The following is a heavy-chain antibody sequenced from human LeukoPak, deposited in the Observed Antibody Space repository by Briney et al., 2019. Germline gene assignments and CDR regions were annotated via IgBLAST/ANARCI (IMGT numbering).Heavy chain of an antibody. V-gene: IGHV3-73*01. CDR3: TEIVVTKLYAFDI. D-gene: IGHD3-22*01. CDR1: GFTFSGSA. J-gene: IGHJ3*02. CDR2: IRSKANSYAT. Sequence: PGGSLRLSCAASGFTFSGSAMHWVRQASGKGLEWVGRIRSKANSYATAYAASVKGRFTISRDDSKNTAYLQMNSLKTEDTAVYYCTEIVVTKLYAFDIWGQGTMVTVSS.